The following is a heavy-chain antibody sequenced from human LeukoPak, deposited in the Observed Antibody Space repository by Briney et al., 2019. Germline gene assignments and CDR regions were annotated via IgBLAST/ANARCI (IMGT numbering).Heavy chain of an antibody. CDR3: ARVGVVVVAAKGVSTPDAFDI. J-gene: IGHJ3*02. CDR1: GYTFTVYY. D-gene: IGHD2-15*01. V-gene: IGHV1-2*02. CDR2: INPDRGGT. Sequence: ASVKVSCKASGYTFTVYYMHWGLQAPGQGREWMGWINPDRGGTNYAQQFQGRVTMTRDTSISTAYMELRSLRSDDTAVYYCARVGVVVVAAKGVSTPDAFDIWGQGTMVTVSS.